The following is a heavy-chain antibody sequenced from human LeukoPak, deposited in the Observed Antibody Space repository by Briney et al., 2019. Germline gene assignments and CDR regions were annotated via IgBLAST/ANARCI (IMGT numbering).Heavy chain of an antibody. CDR3: ANGHTVTELMYY. D-gene: IGHD4-17*01. CDR2: ISYDGSKK. CDR1: GFTFSSYG. V-gene: IGHV3-30*18. J-gene: IGHJ4*02. Sequence: GGSLRLSCAASGFTFSSYGMHWVRQAPGKGLEWVAVISYDGSKKYYADSVKGRITISRDNSKNTLYLQMNSLRAEDTAVYYCANGHTVTELMYYWGQGTLVTVSS.